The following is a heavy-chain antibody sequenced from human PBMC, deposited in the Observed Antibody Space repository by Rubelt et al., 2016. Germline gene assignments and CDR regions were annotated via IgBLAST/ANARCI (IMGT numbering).Heavy chain of an antibody. CDR1: GFSLSTSGMC. D-gene: IGHD5-12*01. V-gene: IGHV2-70*15. J-gene: IGHJ4*02. Sequence: QVTLRESGPALVKPTQTLTLTCTFSGFSLSTSGMCVSWIRQPPGKALEGLARIDWDDDKYYNTSLKTRLTISKDTSKNQVVLTMTNMDPVDTATYYCARISGSRYYFDYWGQGTLVTVSS. CDR2: IDWDDDK. CDR3: ARISGSRYYFDY.